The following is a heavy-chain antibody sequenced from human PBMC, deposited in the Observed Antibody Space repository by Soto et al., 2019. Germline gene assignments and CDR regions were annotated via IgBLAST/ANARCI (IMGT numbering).Heavy chain of an antibody. CDR1: GFTVSSNY. D-gene: IGHD3-16*01. Sequence: GGSLRLSCAASGFTVSSNYMSWVRQAPGKGLEWVSVIYSGGSTYYADSVKGRFTISRDNSKNTLYLQMNSLRAEDTAVYYCARAAWGDAFDIWGQGTMVTVSS. V-gene: IGHV3-53*01. CDR3: ARAAWGDAFDI. CDR2: IYSGGST. J-gene: IGHJ3*02.